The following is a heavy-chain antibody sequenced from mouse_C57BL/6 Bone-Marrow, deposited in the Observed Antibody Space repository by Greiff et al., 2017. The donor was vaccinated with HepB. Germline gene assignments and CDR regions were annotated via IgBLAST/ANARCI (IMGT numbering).Heavy chain of an antibody. CDR2: IYPGDGDT. CDR3: ASPRTDPAWFAY. V-gene: IGHV1-80*01. CDR1: GYAFSSYW. D-gene: IGHD2-10*02. Sequence: VQPQESGAELVKPGASVKISCKASGYAFSSYWMNWVKQRPGKGLEWIGQIYPGDGDTNYNGKFKGKATLTADKSSSTAYMQLSSLTSEDSAVYFCASPRTDPAWFAYWGQGTLVTVSA. J-gene: IGHJ3*01.